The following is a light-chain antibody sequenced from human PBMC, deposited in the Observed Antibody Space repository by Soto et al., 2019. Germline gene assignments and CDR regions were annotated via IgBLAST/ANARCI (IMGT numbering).Light chain of an antibody. CDR3: QESHSASLT. CDR1: QPISKY. Sequence: DIQMTQSPPSLSASVGARVTISCRASQPISKYLNWYQQRPGTAPRLLIYAASYLQSGVPSRFSGSGSGTDFTLPIASLQPEDFATYYCQESHSASLTFGGGTKVEIK. CDR2: AAS. J-gene: IGKJ4*01. V-gene: IGKV1-39*01.